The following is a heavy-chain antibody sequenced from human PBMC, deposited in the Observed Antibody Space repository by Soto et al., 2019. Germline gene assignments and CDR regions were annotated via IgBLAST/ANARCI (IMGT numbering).Heavy chain of an antibody. CDR1: GVTFSSYA. Sequence: PGGSLRIPCAASGVTFSSYAMSWVRQAPGKGLEWVLSISGSGGSTYYADSVKGRFTLSRDNSRNTLFLQMNSLRAEDTAVYYCAKEGYESSGYTHYFDHWGQGT. V-gene: IGHV3-23*01. D-gene: IGHD3-22*01. J-gene: IGHJ4*02. CDR2: ISGSGGST. CDR3: AKEGYESSGYTHYFDH.